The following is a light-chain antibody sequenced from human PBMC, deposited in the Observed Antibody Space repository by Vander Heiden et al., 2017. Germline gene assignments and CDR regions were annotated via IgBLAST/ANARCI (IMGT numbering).Light chain of an antibody. J-gene: IGLJ2*01. Sequence: QSALTQPRSVSGSPGQSVTISFTGTSSNVSGNNYGSWYQQYPGKAPKLMIYDVSERPSGVPDRFSGSKSGNTASLTISGLQAEDEADYYCASYAGSNTIIFGGGTKLTVL. CDR1: SSNVSGNNY. CDR3: ASYAGSNTII. CDR2: DVS. V-gene: IGLV2-11*01.